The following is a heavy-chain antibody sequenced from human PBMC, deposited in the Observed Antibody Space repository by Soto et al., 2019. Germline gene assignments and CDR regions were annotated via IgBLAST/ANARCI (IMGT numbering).Heavy chain of an antibody. CDR2: ISAHNGNT. D-gene: IGHD1-1*01. CDR3: ARGRYGDY. CDR1: GYTFTSYG. J-gene: IGHJ4*02. V-gene: IGHV1-18*01. Sequence: QVHLVQSGAEVKKPEASVKVSCKGSGYTFTSYGITWVRQAPGQGVEWMGWISAHNGNTNYAQKLQGRVTVTRDTSTSTAYMELRGLRSDDTAVYYCARGRYGDYWGQGALVTVSS.